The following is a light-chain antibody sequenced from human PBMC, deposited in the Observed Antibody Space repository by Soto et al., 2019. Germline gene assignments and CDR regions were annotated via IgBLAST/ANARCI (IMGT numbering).Light chain of an antibody. V-gene: IGKV3-11*01. CDR1: QSFRGL. Sequence: EVVLTQSPVTLSLSPGERATLSYRASQSFRGLLAWYQQKPGQAPRLLIYDAYNRATGIPPRFSGSGSGTDFTLTISSLQSEDFVVYYCQQYNSWPPITFGQGTRLEIK. J-gene: IGKJ5*01. CDR3: QQYNSWPPIT. CDR2: DAY.